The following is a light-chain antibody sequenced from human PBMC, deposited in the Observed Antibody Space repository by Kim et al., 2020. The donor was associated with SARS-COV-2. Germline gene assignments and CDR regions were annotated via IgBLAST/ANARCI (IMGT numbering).Light chain of an antibody. CDR1: QSVSSSY. Sequence: EIVLTQSPGTLSLSPGERATLSCRASQSVSSSYLAWYQQKPGQAPRLLIYGASNRATGSPDRFSGSGSGTDFTLTISRLEPEDLAVYYCQHYGNRTPGGTFGQGTKVEIK. CDR3: QHYGNRTPGGT. V-gene: IGKV3-20*01. CDR2: GAS. J-gene: IGKJ1*01.